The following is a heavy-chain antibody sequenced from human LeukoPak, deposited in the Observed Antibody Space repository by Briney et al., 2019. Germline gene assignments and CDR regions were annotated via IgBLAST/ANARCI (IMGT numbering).Heavy chain of an antibody. V-gene: IGHV4-38-2*02. Sequence: SETLSLTCAVSGYSISGGYYWGWIRQSPGKGLEWIGSIYHSGSTYYNPSLKSRVTISVDTSKNQFSLKLSSVTAADTAVYYCARDGRGAEVDFWGQGTLVTVPS. CDR3: ARDGRGAEVDF. CDR1: GYSISGGYY. J-gene: IGHJ4*02. D-gene: IGHD3-10*01. CDR2: IYHSGST.